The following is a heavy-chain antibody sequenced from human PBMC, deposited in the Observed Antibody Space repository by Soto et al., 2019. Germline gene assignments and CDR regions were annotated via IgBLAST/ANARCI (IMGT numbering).Heavy chain of an antibody. CDR1: GFTFSDHY. CDR2: IRNKANSYTT. D-gene: IGHD3-22*01. CDR3: ACAPSSGLWSFDL. V-gene: IGHV3-72*01. Sequence: EVQLVESGGGLVQPGRSLRLSCAASGFTFSDHYMDWVRQAPGKGLQWVGRIRNKANSYTTEYAASVKGRFTISRDDSKNSLYLQMNSLKTEDTAVYYCACAPSSGLWSFDLWGRGTLVTVSS. J-gene: IGHJ2*01.